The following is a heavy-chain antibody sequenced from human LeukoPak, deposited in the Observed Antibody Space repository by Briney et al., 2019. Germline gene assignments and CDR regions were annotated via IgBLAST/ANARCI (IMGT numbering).Heavy chain of an antibody. Sequence: SETLSLTCTVSGGSISDYFWSWIRQPAGKGLEWIGRIYPGGSTNYNPSLKSRVTMSVDTSKNQFSLKLSSVTAADTAVYYCASDLVSPTGRNWFDPWGQGTLVTVSS. D-gene: IGHD1-1*01. V-gene: IGHV4-4*07. CDR2: IYPGGST. CDR3: ASDLVSPTGRNWFDP. CDR1: GGSISDYF. J-gene: IGHJ5*02.